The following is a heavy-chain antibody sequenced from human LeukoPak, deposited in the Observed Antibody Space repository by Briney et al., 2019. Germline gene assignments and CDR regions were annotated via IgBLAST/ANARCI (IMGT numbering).Heavy chain of an antibody. J-gene: IGHJ4*02. V-gene: IGHV4-31*03. CDR2: IHYSGRT. CDR1: GAYISSGGYY. CDR3: ARGVLY. D-gene: IGHD3-16*01. Sequence: SETLSLTCSVSGAYISSGGYYWSWTRQYPGKGLEWIGYIHYSGRTYYNPSLQSRVTISVDTSKNQFSLKLTSVTAADTAIYYCARGVLYWGQGTLVTVSS.